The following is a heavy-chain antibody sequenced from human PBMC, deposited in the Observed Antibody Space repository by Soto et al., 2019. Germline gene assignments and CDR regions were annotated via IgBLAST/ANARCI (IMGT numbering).Heavy chain of an antibody. Sequence: GGSLRLSCAASGFTFSSYGMHWVRQAPGKGLEWVAVISYDGSNKYYADSVKGRFTISRDNSKNTLYLQMNSLRAEDTAVYYCAKKRRVGIMIPALDYWGQGTLVTVSS. CDR3: AKKRRVGIMIPALDY. J-gene: IGHJ4*02. D-gene: IGHD3-16*01. V-gene: IGHV3-30*18. CDR1: GFTFSSYG. CDR2: ISYDGSNK.